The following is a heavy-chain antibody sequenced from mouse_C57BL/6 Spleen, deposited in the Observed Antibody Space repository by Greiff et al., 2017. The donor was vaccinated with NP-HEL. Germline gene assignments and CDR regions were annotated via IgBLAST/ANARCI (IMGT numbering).Heavy chain of an antibody. CDR2: IDPADGDT. CDR1: GFNIKDYY. V-gene: IGHV14-1*01. Sequence: VQLQQSGAELVRPGASVKLSCTASGFNIKDYYMHWVKQRPEQGLEWIGRIDPADGDTDYAPKFQGKATMTADTSSNTAYLQLSSLTSEDTAVYYWTTGELPMDYWGQGTSVTVSS. CDR3: TTGELPMDY. D-gene: IGHD2-1*01. J-gene: IGHJ4*01.